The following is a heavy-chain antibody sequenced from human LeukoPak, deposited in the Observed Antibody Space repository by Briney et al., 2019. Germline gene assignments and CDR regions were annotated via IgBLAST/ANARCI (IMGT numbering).Heavy chain of an antibody. V-gene: IGHV3-23*01. D-gene: IGHD2-2*02. J-gene: IGHJ4*02. Sequence: PGGSLRLCCAASGFTFSSYAMNWVRQAPGKGLEWVSVISGNDDSYYADSVKGRFTISRDNSKNTLYLQMNSLRAEDTAIYYCAKEVRYRAPSDTSYFDCWGQGTLVTVSS. CDR2: ISGNDDS. CDR3: AKEVRYRAPSDTSYFDC. CDR1: GFTFSSYA.